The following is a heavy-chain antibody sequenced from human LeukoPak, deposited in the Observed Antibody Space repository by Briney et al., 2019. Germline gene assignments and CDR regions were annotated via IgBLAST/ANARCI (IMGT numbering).Heavy chain of an antibody. J-gene: IGHJ4*02. CDR1: GFTFSSYW. CDR2: INSDGSST. Sequence: GGSLRLSCAASGFTFSSYWMHWVRQAPGKGLVWVSRINSDGSSTSYADSVKGRFTISRDNSENTLYLQMNSLRAEDTAVYHCAKEADTIIVLKRYLDYWGQGTLVTVSS. CDR3: AKEADTIIVLKRYLDY. V-gene: IGHV3-74*01. D-gene: IGHD3-22*01.